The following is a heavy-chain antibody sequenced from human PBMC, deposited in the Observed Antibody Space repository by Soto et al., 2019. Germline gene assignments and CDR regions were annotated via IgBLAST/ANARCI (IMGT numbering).Heavy chain of an antibody. CDR2: MNPNSGNT. Sequence: ASVKVSCKASGYTFTSYDINWVRQATGQGLEWMGWMNPNSGNTGYAQKFQGRVTMTRNTSISTAYMELSSLRSEDTAVYYCARDGALALHRDVWGKGTTVTVSS. J-gene: IGHJ6*03. CDR3: ARDGALALHRDV. V-gene: IGHV1-8*01. D-gene: IGHD3-16*01. CDR1: GYTFTSYD.